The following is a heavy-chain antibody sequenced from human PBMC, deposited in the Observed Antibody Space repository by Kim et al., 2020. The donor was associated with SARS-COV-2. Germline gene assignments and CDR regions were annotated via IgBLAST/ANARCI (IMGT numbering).Heavy chain of an antibody. V-gene: IGHV3-13*04. CDR1: GFTFSSYG. Sequence: GGSLRLSCTASGFTFSSYGLHWVRQTTGKGLEWVSSIGITGDTNYPGSVKGRFTISRDNAKNSLYLQMNSLRAGDTAVYYCARGGRGLVDIWGQGTMVTVSS. CDR2: IGITGDT. D-gene: IGHD1-26*01. CDR3: ARGGRGLVDI. J-gene: IGHJ3*02.